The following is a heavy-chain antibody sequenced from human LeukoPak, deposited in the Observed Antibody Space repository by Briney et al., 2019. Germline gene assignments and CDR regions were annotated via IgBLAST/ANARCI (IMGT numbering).Heavy chain of an antibody. Sequence: PSQTLSLTCTVSGGSISSGSYYWSWIRQPAGKGLEWIGRIYTSGSTNYNPSLKSRVTISVDTSKNQFSLKLSSVTAADTAVYYCARSRWFGELFFGYWGQGTLVTVSS. CDR1: GGSISSGSYY. V-gene: IGHV4-61*02. J-gene: IGHJ4*02. CDR3: ARSRWFGELFFGY. D-gene: IGHD3-10*01. CDR2: IYTSGST.